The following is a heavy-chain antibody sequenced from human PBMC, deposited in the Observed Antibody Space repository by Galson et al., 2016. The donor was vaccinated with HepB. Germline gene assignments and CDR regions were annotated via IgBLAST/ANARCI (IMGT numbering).Heavy chain of an antibody. J-gene: IGHJ4*02. CDR3: ARLRREGYYGSGSYYIAY. CDR1: GYSFTSYW. CDR2: IDPSDSYT. Sequence: QSGAEVKKPGESLRISCKGSGYSFTSYWISWVRQMPGTGLEWMGRIDPSDSYTNYSPSFQGHVTIPADKSISTAYLQWSSLKASDTAMYYCARLRREGYYGSGSYYIAYWGQGTLVTVSS. D-gene: IGHD3-10*01. V-gene: IGHV5-10-1*01.